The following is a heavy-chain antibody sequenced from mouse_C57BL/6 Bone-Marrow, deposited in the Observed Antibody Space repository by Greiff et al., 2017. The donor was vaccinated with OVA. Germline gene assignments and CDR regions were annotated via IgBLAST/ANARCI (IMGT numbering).Heavy chain of an antibody. D-gene: IGHD1-1*01. V-gene: IGHV1-55*01. CDR2: IYPGSGST. CDR3: ARGFYYYGSSLWYFDV. CDR1: GYTFTSYW. Sequence: QVQLQQPGAELVRPGASVKMSCKASGYTFTSYWITWVKQRPGQGLEWIGDIYPGSGSTNYNEKFKSKATLTVDTSSSTAYMQLSSLTSEDSAVYYCARGFYYYGSSLWYFDVWGTGTTVTVSS. J-gene: IGHJ1*03.